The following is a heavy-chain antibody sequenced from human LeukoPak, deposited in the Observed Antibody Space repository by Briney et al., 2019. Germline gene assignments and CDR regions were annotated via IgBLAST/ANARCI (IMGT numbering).Heavy chain of an antibody. CDR1: GFTFSSYG. J-gene: IGHJ4*02. CDR2: ISGSGGST. Sequence: GGTLRLSCAASGFTFSSYGMSWVRQAPGKGLEWVSAISGSGGSTYYADSVKGRFTISRDNSKNTLYLQMNSLRAEDTAVYYCAKRNTMIRGGPSFDYWGQGILVAVSS. CDR3: AKRNTMIRGGPSFDY. V-gene: IGHV3-23*01. D-gene: IGHD3-10*01.